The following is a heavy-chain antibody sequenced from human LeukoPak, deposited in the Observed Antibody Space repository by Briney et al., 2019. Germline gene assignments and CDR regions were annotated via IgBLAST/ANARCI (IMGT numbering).Heavy chain of an antibody. Sequence: GGSLRLSCAASGFTFSSYSMNWVRQAPGKGLEWVSSISSSSSYIYYADSVKGRFTISRDNAKNPLYLQMNSLRAEDTAVYYCAREVISSSWPHPDYWGQGTLVTVSS. CDR1: GFTFSSYS. CDR2: ISSSSSYI. V-gene: IGHV3-21*01. D-gene: IGHD6-13*01. CDR3: AREVISSSWPHPDY. J-gene: IGHJ4*02.